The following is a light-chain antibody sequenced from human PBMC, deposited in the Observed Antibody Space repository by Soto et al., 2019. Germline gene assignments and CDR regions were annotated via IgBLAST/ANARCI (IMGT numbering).Light chain of an antibody. Sequence: QSVLTQPPSVSAAPGQKVTISCSGSSSNIGNNYVSWYQQLPATAPKLLIYENNNQPSGIPDRVSGSKSGTSATLGITGLQTGDEADYYCGTWDSSLSAYVFGTGTKVTVL. V-gene: IGLV1-51*02. CDR2: ENN. J-gene: IGLJ1*01. CDR1: SSNIGNNY. CDR3: GTWDSSLSAYV.